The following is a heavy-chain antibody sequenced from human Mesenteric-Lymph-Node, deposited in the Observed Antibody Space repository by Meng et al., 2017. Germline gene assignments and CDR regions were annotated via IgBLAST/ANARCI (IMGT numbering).Heavy chain of an antibody. CDR1: GGSIRNDQW. V-gene: IGHV4-4*02. CDR3: TTLYGDSIS. J-gene: IGHJ4*02. CDR2: IYHSGRT. D-gene: IGHD4-17*01. Sequence: VPVQGWGPGVWNPSGTLPLTCDVSGGSIRNDQWWSWVRQAPGKGLEWIGEIYHSGRTNYNPSVKSRVSMSVDKSQNHFSLRLSSVTAADTAVYYCTTLYGDSISWGQGTLVTVSS.